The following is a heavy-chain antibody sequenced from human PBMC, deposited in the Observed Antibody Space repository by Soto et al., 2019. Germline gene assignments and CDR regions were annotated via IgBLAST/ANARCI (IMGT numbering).Heavy chain of an antibody. CDR3: ARIVVVPAAKVSVYYYYGMDV. CDR2: IIPIFGTA. J-gene: IGHJ6*02. V-gene: IGHV1-69*13. D-gene: IGHD2-2*01. Sequence: SVKVSCKASGGTFSSYAISWVRQAPGQGLEWMGGIIPIFGTANYAQKFQGRVTITADESTSTAYMELSSLRSEDTAVYYCARIVVVPAAKVSVYYYYGMDVWGQGNTVTVSS. CDR1: GGTFSSYA.